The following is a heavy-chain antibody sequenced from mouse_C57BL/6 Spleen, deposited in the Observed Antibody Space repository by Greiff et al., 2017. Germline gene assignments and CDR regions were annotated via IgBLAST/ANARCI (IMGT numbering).Heavy chain of an antibody. V-gene: IGHV1-36*01. D-gene: IGHD1-1*01. CDR3: ARLDYYGSYAMDY. Sequence: VQLKESGPVLVKPGPSVKISCKASGFTFTDYYMHWVKQSHGKSLEWIGLVYPYNGGTSSNQKFKGKATLTVDTSSSTAYMELNSLTSEDSAVYYCARLDYYGSYAMDYWGQGTSVTVSS. J-gene: IGHJ4*01. CDR1: GFTFTDYY. CDR2: VYPYNGGT.